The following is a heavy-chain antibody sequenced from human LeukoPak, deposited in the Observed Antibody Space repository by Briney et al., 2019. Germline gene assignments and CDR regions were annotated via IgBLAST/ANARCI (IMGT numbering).Heavy chain of an antibody. CDR1: GFTFSSYS. J-gene: IGHJ4*02. Sequence: GGSLRLSCAASGFTFSSYSMNWVRQAPGKGLEWVSSISSSSSYIYYADSVKGRFTISRDNAKNSLYLQMNSLRAEDTAVYYCARERGYSYGLFDYWGQGTQVTVSS. CDR3: ARERGYSYGLFDY. CDR2: ISSSSSYI. D-gene: IGHD5-18*01. V-gene: IGHV3-21*01.